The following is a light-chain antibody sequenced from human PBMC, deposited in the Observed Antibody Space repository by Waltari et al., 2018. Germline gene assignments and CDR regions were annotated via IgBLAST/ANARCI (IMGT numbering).Light chain of an antibody. CDR1: SSDVGAYDY. CDR3: SSYTGSSTLVI. Sequence: QSALTQPASVSGSPGQSITIPCTGSSSDVGAYDYFSWYQPPPGKAPKLMIYGVSNRPSGVSNRFSGSKSGNTASLTISGAQAEDEADYYCSSYTGSSTLVIFGGGTKLTVL. V-gene: IGLV2-14*01. J-gene: IGLJ2*01. CDR2: GVS.